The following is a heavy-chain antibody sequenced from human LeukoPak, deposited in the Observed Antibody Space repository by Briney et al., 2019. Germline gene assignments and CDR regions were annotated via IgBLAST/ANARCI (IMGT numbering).Heavy chain of an antibody. CDR1: GFTFSSYG. CDR3: ANPKRGDYALGY. D-gene: IGHD4-17*01. J-gene: IGHJ4*02. V-gene: IGHV3-30*18. Sequence: GGSLRLSCAASGFTFSSYGMHWVRQAPGKGLEWVAVISYDGSNKYYADSVKGRFTISRDNSKNTLYLQMNSLRAEDTAVYYCANPKRGDYALGYWGQGTLVTVSS. CDR2: ISYDGSNK.